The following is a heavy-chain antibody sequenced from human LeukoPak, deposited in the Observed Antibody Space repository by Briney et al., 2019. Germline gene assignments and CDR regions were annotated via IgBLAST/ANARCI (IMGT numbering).Heavy chain of an antibody. D-gene: IGHD3-22*01. Sequence: RPGGSLRLSRAASGFTFSSYSMNWVRQAPGKGLEWVSSISSSSSYIYYVDSVKGRFTISRDNANNSLYLQMNSLRVDDTAVYYCARVLPSHYYDTSGYSDYWGQGTLVTVSS. CDR2: ISSSSSYI. CDR1: GFTFSSYS. V-gene: IGHV3-21*01. J-gene: IGHJ4*02. CDR3: ARVLPSHYYDTSGYSDY.